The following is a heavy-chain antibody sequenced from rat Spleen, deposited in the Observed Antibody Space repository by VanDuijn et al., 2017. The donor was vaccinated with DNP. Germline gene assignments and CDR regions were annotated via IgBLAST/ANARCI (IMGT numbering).Heavy chain of an antibody. V-gene: IGHV5-25*01. D-gene: IGHD1-4*01. CDR1: GITFSDHN. Sequence: EVKLVESGGGLVQPGSSLKLSCAVSGITFSDHNMAWVRQAPTKGLAWVAFISTGGSDIYYRDSVKGRFTISRDNAKSTLYLQMDSLRSEDTAAYYCAGRPPPTRGPFDYWGQGVTVTVSS. J-gene: IGHJ2*01. CDR3: AGRPPPTRGPFDY. CDR2: ISTGGSDI.